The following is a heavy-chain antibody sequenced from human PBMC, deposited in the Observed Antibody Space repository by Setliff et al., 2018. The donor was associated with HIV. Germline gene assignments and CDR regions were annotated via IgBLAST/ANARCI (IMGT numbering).Heavy chain of an antibody. V-gene: IGHV4-39*07. J-gene: IGHJ3*02. CDR1: GGSTSTSSFS. CDR3: ARGYGGTYYSDSSGYYYKVDAFDI. CDR2: IFYGGRT. Sequence: SETLSLTCTVSGGSTSTSSFSWGWVRQSPGRGLEWIGSIFYGGRTYYNPSLRSRLTMSVDTSKVQSSLELRSLTAADTAVYYCARGYGGTYYSDSSGYYYKVDAFDIWGQGTVVTVSS. D-gene: IGHD3-22*01.